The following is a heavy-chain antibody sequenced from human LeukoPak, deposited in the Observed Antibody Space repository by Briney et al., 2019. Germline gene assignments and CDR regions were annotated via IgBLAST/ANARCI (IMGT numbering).Heavy chain of an antibody. V-gene: IGHV1-2*02. D-gene: IGHD3-10*01. CDR3: AWGGWLPAIDY. J-gene: IGHJ4*02. CDR2: INPNNGAT. CDR1: GYTFIANY. Sequence: ASVKVSCKASGYTFIANYIHWVRQTPGQGLEWMGWINPNNGATNSAQKFQDRVALTRDLSINTAFMKLSNLTSDDTAMYFCAWGGWLPAIDYWGRGTLVTVSS.